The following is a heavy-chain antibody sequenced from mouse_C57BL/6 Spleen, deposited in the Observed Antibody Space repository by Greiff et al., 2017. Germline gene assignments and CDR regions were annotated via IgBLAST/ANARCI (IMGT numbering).Heavy chain of an antibody. CDR1: GFNIKDYY. Sequence: EVQLEQSGAELVKPGASVTLSCTASGFNIKDYYMHWVKQRTEQGLEWIGRIDPEHGDTKYASKFQGKATITADTSSNTAYLQLSSLTSADTAVYYCAETAQAKGYWGQGTLVTVSA. D-gene: IGHD3-2*02. CDR2: IDPEHGDT. V-gene: IGHV14-2*01. CDR3: AETAQAKGY. J-gene: IGHJ3*01.